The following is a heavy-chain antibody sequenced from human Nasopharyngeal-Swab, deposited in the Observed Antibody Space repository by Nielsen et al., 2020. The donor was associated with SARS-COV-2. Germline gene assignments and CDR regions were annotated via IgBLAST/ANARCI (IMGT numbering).Heavy chain of an antibody. J-gene: IGHJ4*02. D-gene: IGHD3-22*01. CDR3: ARERRSGLRYYFDY. CDR2: IYPDDIT. Sequence: GGSLRLSCAASGFIVSSNYMSWVRQAPGKGLEWVSVIYPDDITSYVDSVKGRFTTSRENSKNTLYLQMNSLRAEDTAVYYCARERRSGLRYYFDYWGQGTLVTVSS. CDR1: GFIVSSNY. V-gene: IGHV3-53*01.